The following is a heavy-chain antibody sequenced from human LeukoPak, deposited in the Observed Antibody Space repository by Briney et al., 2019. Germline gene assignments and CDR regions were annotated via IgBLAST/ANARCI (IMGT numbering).Heavy chain of an antibody. CDR3: ARVASRFQYYYYYYGMDV. J-gene: IGHJ6*02. CDR1: GYTFTSYG. CDR2: ISAYNGNT. V-gene: IGHV1-18*01. Sequence: ASVKVTCKASGYTFTSYGISWVRQAPGQGLEWMGWISAYNGNTNYAQKLQGRVTMTTDTSTGTAYMELRSLRSDDTAVYYCARVASRFQYYYYYYGMDVWGQGTTVTVSS. D-gene: IGHD3-16*01.